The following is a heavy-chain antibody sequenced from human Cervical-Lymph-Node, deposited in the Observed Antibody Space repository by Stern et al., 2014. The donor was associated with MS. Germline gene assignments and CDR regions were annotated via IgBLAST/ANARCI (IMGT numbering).Heavy chain of an antibody. CDR3: VRQVTVRSRFDY. J-gene: IGHJ4*02. Sequence: QVQLQESGPGLVKPSETLSRTCTVSGGSISSSYYWGWIRQSSGKGLEWIGSIDDTGRTFYNPSLKSRVTISVDTSNNQFYRHISSVTAADTAVYYCVRQVTVRSRFDYWGQGTLVTVSS. D-gene: IGHD4-11*01. V-gene: IGHV4-39*01. CDR1: GGSISSSYY. CDR2: IDDTGRT.